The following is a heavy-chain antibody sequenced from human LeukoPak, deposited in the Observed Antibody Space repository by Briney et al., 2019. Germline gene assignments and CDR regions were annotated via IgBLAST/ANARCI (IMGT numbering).Heavy chain of an antibody. CDR3: ARRRYGLGSYSDAFDI. CDR1: GFTFISYY. CDR2: IDTAGGT. D-gene: IGHD3-10*01. V-gene: IGHV3-13*04. Sequence: GGSLRLSCAASGFTFISYYMHWVRQPTGKGLEWVSGIDTAGGTYYAGSVKGRFTISRENSKNSLSLQMNSLRAGDTAVYYCARRRYGLGSYSDAFDIWGQGTMVTVSS. J-gene: IGHJ3*02.